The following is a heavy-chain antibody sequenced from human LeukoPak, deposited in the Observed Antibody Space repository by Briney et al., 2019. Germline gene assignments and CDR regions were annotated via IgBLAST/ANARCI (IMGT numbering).Heavy chain of an antibody. J-gene: IGHJ5*02. D-gene: IGHD2-21*01. CDR2: IYYSGST. CDR3: ARLLGTHINYFDP. CDR1: GVSISSYY. Sequence: SETLSLTCTVSGVSISSYYWSWIRQPPGKGLEWIGYIYYSGSTNYNPSLKSRVTISVDTSKNQFSLKLSSVTAADTAVYYCARLLGTHINYFDPWGQGTLVTVSS. V-gene: IGHV4-59*08.